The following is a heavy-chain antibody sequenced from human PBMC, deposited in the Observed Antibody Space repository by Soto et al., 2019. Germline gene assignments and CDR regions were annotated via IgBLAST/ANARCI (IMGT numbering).Heavy chain of an antibody. V-gene: IGHV2-70*04. CDR2: FDWEDEK. CDR3: AGRIQGDYSFDF. Sequence: SGPTLVNPTQTLTLTCTISGFSLTAAETRVSGIRQPPGKALEWLARFDWEDEKFYSTSLKTRLTISKDTSKNQVVLTITNMDTVDTATYYCAGRIQGDYSFDFWGQGTLVTVSS. D-gene: IGHD4-17*01. CDR1: GFSLTAAETR. J-gene: IGHJ4*02.